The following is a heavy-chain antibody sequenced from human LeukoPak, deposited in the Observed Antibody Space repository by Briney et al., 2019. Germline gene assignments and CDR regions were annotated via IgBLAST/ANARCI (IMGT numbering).Heavy chain of an antibody. D-gene: IGHD2-2*01. V-gene: IGHV1-69*05. CDR1: GGTFSSYA. CDR3: ARGVIVVVPAAYDAFDI. CDR2: IIPIFGTA. Sequence: ASVKVSCKASGGTFSSYAISWVRQAPGQGLEWMGGIIPIFGTANYAQKFQGRVTITTDESTSTAYMELSSLRSEDTAVYYCARGVIVVVPAAYDAFDIWGQGTMVTVSS. J-gene: IGHJ3*02.